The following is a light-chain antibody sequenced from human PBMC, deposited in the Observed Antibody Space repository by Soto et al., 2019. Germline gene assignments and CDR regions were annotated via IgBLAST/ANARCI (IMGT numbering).Light chain of an antibody. Sequence: QSVLTQPASVSGSPGQSITISCTGTSSDVGGYNYVSWYQQHPDKAPKVMIYDVSNRPSGVSNRFSGSKSGNTASLTISGLQAEDEADYYCSSFTSSSTDVLFGGGTKVTVL. J-gene: IGLJ2*01. CDR3: SSFTSSSTDVL. V-gene: IGLV2-14*03. CDR2: DVS. CDR1: SSDVGGYNY.